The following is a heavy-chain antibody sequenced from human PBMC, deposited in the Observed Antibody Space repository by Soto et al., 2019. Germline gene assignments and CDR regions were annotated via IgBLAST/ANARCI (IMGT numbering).Heavy chain of an antibody. CDR3: ARDRAFLEYSSSSPIRNWFDP. D-gene: IGHD6-6*01. V-gene: IGHV1-18*04. CDR2: ISAYNGNT. J-gene: IGHJ5*02. Sequence: ASVKVSCKAPGYTFTSYGISCVRRAPGQVLEWMGWISAYNGNTNYAQKLQGRVTMTTDTSTSTAYMELRSLRSDDTAVYYCARDRAFLEYSSSSPIRNWFDPWGQGTLVTVSS. CDR1: GYTFTSYG.